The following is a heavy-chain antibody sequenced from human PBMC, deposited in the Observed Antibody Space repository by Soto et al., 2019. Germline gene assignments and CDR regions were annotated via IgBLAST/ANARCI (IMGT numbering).Heavy chain of an antibody. CDR1: GFTFSSYW. V-gene: IGHV3-74*01. CDR3: ARYYDILTGSSSGDY. D-gene: IGHD3-9*01. CDR2: INSDGSST. Sequence: EVQLVESGGGLVQPGGSLRLSCAASGFTFSSYWMHWVRQAPGKGLVWVSRINSDGSSTSYADSVKGRFTISRDNAKNTLYLQMNSLRVEDTAVYYCARYYDILTGSSSGDYWGQGTLVTVSS. J-gene: IGHJ4*02.